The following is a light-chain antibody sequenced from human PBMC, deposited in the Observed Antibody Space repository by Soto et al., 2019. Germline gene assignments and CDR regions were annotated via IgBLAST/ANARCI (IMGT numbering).Light chain of an antibody. Sequence: EIVMTQSPATLSVSPGERATLSCRASQSVSNNLAWYHHKPGQAPRLLIYGASTRATGVPARFSGSGSGTEFTLTISSLQSEDFAVYYCQQYHNWPPLTFGGGTKVEIK. CDR3: QQYHNWPPLT. CDR2: GAS. CDR1: QSVSNN. V-gene: IGKV3-15*01. J-gene: IGKJ4*01.